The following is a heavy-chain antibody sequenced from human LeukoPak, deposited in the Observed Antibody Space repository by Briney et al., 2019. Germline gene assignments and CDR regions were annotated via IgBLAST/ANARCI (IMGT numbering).Heavy chain of an antibody. D-gene: IGHD3-10*01. V-gene: IGHV4-4*07. Sequence: SETLSLTCTVSGDSISSYYWSWIRQPAGKGLEWIGRMYIIGRSNYNPSLRSRVTMSVDTSKNQLSLKLRSVTAADTAVYYCARTMIRGVENWFDPWGQGTLVSVSS. CDR2: MYIIGRS. J-gene: IGHJ5*02. CDR3: ARTMIRGVENWFDP. CDR1: GDSISSYY.